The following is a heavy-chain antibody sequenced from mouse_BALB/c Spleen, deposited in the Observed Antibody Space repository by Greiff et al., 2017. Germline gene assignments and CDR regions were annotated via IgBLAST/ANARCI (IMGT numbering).Heavy chain of an antibody. Sequence: VKLMESGGGLVQPGGSLRLSCATSGFTFTDYYMSWVRQPPGKALEWLGFIRNKANGYTTEYSASVKGRFTISRDNSQSILYLQMNTLRAEDSATYYCARGGGGYYAMDYWGQGTSVTVSS. CDR3: ARGGGGYYAMDY. CDR1: GFTFTDYY. V-gene: IGHV7-3*02. J-gene: IGHJ4*01. CDR2: IRNKANGYTT.